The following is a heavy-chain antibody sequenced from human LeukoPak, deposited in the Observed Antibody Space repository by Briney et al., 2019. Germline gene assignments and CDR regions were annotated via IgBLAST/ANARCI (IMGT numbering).Heavy chain of an antibody. V-gene: IGHV4-34*01. Sequence: SETLSLTCTVSGGSISSYYWSWIRQPPGKGLEWVGEINHSGSTYYNPSLKSRVTISVDTSKNQFSLKLSSVTAADTAVYYCARGGRIVAEGSYYYYMDVWGKGTTVTVSS. CDR3: ARGGRIVAEGSYYYYMDV. CDR2: INHSGST. CDR1: GGSISSYY. D-gene: IGHD2-15*01. J-gene: IGHJ6*03.